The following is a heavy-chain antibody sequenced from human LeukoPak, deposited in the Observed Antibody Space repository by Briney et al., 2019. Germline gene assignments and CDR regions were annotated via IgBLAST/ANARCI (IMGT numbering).Heavy chain of an antibody. D-gene: IGHD1-1*01. Sequence: GGSLRLSCAASGFTFSDYYMSWIRQAPGKGLEWLSYISSSSRYTNYADSVKGRFTISRDNAKDSLYLQMNSLRAEDTAVYYCARDHWNHIRGSFDIWGQGTMVTVSS. CDR2: ISSSSRYT. CDR3: ARDHWNHIRGSFDI. CDR1: GFTFSDYY. J-gene: IGHJ3*02. V-gene: IGHV3-11*06.